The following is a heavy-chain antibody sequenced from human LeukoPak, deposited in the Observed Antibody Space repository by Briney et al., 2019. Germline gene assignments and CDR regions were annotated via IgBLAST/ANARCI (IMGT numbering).Heavy chain of an antibody. CDR1: GFTFSSYS. CDR3: ARDRSSSGWFDP. J-gene: IGHJ5*02. V-gene: IGHV3-21*01. D-gene: IGHD6-6*01. Sequence: PGGSLRLSCAASGFTFSSYSMNWVRQAPGKGLEWVSSISSSSSYIYYADSVKGRFTISRDNAKNSLYLQMNSLRAEDTAVYYCARDRSSSGWFDPWGQGTLVTVSS. CDR2: ISSSSSYI.